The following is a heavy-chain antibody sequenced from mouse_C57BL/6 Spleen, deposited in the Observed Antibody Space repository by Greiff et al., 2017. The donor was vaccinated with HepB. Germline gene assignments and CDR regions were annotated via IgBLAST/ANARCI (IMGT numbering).Heavy chain of an antibody. J-gene: IGHJ3*01. CDR3: ARELKDYGYDDWFAY. CDR2: INPSSGYT. Sequence: QVQLQQSGAELARPGASVKMSCKASGYTFTSYTMHWVKQRPGQGLEWIGYINPSSGYTKYNQKFKDKATLTADKSSSTAYMQLSSLTSEDSAVYYCARELKDYGYDDWFAYWGQGTLVTVSA. CDR1: GYTFTSYT. D-gene: IGHD2-2*01. V-gene: IGHV1-4*01.